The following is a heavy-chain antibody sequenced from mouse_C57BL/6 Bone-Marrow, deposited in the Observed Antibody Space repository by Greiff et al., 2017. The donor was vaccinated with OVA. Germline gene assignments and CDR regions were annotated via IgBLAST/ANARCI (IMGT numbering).Heavy chain of an antibody. CDR1: GFTFSSYG. Sequence: DVKLVESGGDLVKPGGSLKLSCAASGFTFSSYGMSWVRPTPDKRLEWVATISSGGSYPSYPDSVKGRFTISRDNAKNTLYLQMSSLKSEDTAMYYCARHGDYGSFFDYWGQGTTLTVSS. CDR3: ARHGDYGSFFDY. J-gene: IGHJ2*01. D-gene: IGHD1-1*01. CDR2: ISSGGSYP. V-gene: IGHV5-6*02.